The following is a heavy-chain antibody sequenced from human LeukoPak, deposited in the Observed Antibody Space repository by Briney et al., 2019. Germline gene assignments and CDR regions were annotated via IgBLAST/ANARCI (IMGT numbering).Heavy chain of an antibody. D-gene: IGHD5-18*01. J-gene: IGHJ4*02. CDR2: INPSGGST. CDR3: ARDLRIQLWLLGY. CDR1: GYTFTSYY. V-gene: IGHV1-46*01. Sequence: ASVKVSCKASGYTFTSYYMHWVRQAPGQGLEWMGIINPSGGSTSYAQKFQGRVTMTRDTSTSTAYMELRSLRSDDTAVYYCARDLRIQLWLLGYWGQGTLVTVSS.